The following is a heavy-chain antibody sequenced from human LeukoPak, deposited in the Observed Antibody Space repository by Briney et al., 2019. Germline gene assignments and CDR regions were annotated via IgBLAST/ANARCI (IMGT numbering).Heavy chain of an antibody. Sequence: GGSLRLSCAASGFTFSGSAMHWVRQASGKGLEWVGRIRSKANSYATAYAASVKGRFTISRDDSKNTAYLQMNNLRDEDTAVYYCARDPDSGWLNYWGQGTLVTVSS. CDR2: IRSKANSYAT. J-gene: IGHJ4*02. V-gene: IGHV3-73*01. CDR3: ARDPDSGWLNY. D-gene: IGHD6-19*01. CDR1: GFTFSGSA.